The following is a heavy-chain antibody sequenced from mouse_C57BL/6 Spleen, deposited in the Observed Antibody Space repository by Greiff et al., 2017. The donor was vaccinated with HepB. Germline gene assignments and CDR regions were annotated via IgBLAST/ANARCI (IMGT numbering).Heavy chain of an antibody. V-gene: IGHV1-52*01. Sequence: QVQLQQPGAELVRPGSSVKLSCKASGYTFTSYWMHWVKQRPIQGLEWIGNIDPSDSETHYNQKFKDKATLTVDKSSSTAYMQLSSLTSEDSAVYYCARSAYGNYYYFDYWGQGTTLTVSS. CDR3: ARSAYGNYYYFDY. CDR2: IDPSDSET. CDR1: GYTFTSYW. J-gene: IGHJ2*01. D-gene: IGHD2-1*01.